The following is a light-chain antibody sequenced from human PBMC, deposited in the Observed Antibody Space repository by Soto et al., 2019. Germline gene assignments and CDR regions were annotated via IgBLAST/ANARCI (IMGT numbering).Light chain of an antibody. CDR3: QSYDSSLSGSKV. Sequence: QSVLTQTPSVAGAPGQRVTISCTGSSSNIGAGYDVHWYQQPPGTAPKLLIYGNSNRPSGVPDRFSGSKSGTSASLAITGLQAEDEADYYCQSYDSSLSGSKVFGTGTKVPVL. J-gene: IGLJ1*01. CDR1: SSNIGAGYD. V-gene: IGLV1-40*01. CDR2: GNS.